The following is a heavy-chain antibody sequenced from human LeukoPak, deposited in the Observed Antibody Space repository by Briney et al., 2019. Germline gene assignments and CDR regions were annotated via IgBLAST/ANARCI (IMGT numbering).Heavy chain of an antibody. Sequence: GGSPRLSCAASGFTFSSYWMTWVRQAPGKGREWGANIKQDGSEKYSVDSVKGRFTISRDNAKNSLYMQMNSLRAEDTAVYYCARVMSASVWRTYGSYYYYYYMDVWGKGTTVTVSS. J-gene: IGHJ6*03. CDR1: GFTFSSYW. V-gene: IGHV3-7*01. D-gene: IGHD3-16*01. CDR3: ARVMSASVWRTYGSYYYYYYMDV. CDR2: IKQDGSEK.